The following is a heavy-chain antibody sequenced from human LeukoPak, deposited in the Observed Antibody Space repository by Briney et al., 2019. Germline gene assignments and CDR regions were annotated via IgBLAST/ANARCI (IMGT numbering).Heavy chain of an antibody. CDR2: ISYDGSNK. CDR1: GFTFSSYG. D-gene: IGHD6-19*01. Sequence: GGSLRLSCAASGFTFSSYGMHWVRQAPGKGLEWVAVISYDGSNKYYADSVKGRFTISRDNSKNTLYLQMNSLRAEDTAVYYCAKEPGYSSGWSSKHFDYWGQGTLVTVSS. CDR3: AKEPGYSSGWSSKHFDY. V-gene: IGHV3-30*18. J-gene: IGHJ4*02.